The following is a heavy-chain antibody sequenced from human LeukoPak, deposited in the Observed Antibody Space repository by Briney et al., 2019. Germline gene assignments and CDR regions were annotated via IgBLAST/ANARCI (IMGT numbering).Heavy chain of an antibody. D-gene: IGHD6-13*01. V-gene: IGHV4-4*07. CDR1: GASISSHY. CDR2: IYTGDNT. Sequence: SETLSLTRAVSGASISSHYWSWIRQPAGKGLEWIGRIYTGDNTNYNPSLKSRVTMSVDKSKNQFFLRLSSVTAADTAVYYCAGHSSSWYDDYWGQGTLVTVSS. J-gene: IGHJ4*02. CDR3: AGHSSSWYDDY.